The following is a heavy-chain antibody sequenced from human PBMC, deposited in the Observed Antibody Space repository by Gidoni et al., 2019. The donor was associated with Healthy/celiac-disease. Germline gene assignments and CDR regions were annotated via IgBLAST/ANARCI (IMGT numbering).Heavy chain of an antibody. CDR1: GFTVSSNY. V-gene: IGHV3-53*02. CDR3: ARALRSSSGSGYDY. Sequence: EVQLVETGGGLVQPGGSLRLSCAASGFTVSSNYMSWVRQAPGKGLGWVSVIYSGGSTYYADSVKGRFTISRDNSKNTLYLQMNSLRAEDTAVYYCARALRSSSGSGYDYWGQGTLVTVSS. D-gene: IGHD3-10*01. CDR2: IYSGGST. J-gene: IGHJ4*02.